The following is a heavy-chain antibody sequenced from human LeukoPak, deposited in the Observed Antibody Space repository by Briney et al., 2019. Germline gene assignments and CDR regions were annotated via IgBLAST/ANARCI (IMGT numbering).Heavy chain of an antibody. CDR1: GFTFSDYW. CDR3: ARDGNGSEAFDY. Sequence: GGSLRLSCGVSGFTFSDYWMHWVRQAPGKGLVWVSRINSDGTNTNYAGSVKGRFTISRDNAKNTLYLQMNSLRVEDTAVYYCARDGNGSEAFDYWGQGTLVTVSS. J-gene: IGHJ4*02. CDR2: INSDGTNT. V-gene: IGHV3-74*01. D-gene: IGHD3-10*01.